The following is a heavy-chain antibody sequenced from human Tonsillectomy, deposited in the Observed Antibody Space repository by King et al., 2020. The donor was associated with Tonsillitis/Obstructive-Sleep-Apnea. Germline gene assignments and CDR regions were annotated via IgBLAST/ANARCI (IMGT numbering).Heavy chain of an antibody. J-gene: IGHJ5*02. D-gene: IGHD6-6*01. CDR1: GFSLSTSGVG. CDR2: IYWDDDK. CDR3: AHTPYSRSWYNWFDP. Sequence: TLKESGLTLVKPTQTLTLTCTFSGFSLSTSGVGVGWIRQSPGKALEWLALIYWDDDKRCSPSLKSRVTITKDSSKNQVVLTMTNMDPVYTDTYYCAHTPYSRSWYNWFDPRGQGTLVTVSS. V-gene: IGHV2-5*02.